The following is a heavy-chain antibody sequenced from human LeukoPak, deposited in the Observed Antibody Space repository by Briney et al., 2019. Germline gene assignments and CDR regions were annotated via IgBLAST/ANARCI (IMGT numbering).Heavy chain of an antibody. D-gene: IGHD6-19*01. Sequence: ASVKVSCEASGYTFTGYYMHWVRQAPGQGLEWMGWINPNSGGTNYAQKFQGWVTMTTDTSTSTAYMELRSLRSDDTAVYYCARGSRLYSSGFDAFDVWGQGTMVTVSS. CDR2: INPNSGGT. J-gene: IGHJ3*01. V-gene: IGHV1-2*04. CDR1: GYTFTGYY. CDR3: ARGSRLYSSGFDAFDV.